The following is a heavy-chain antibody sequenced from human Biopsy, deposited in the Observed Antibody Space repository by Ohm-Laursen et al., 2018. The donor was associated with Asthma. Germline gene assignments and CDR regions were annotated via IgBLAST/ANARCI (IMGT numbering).Heavy chain of an antibody. CDR2: INPNGGAT. CDR3: ARVQKSPGDRWFDP. Sequence: AASVKVSCKASGYSFTDYHLHWVRQAPGQGLEWMGRINPNGGATIYAQEFQGRVTMTRDTSISTAYMELSRLTSDDTAVYYCARVQKSPGDRWFDPWGQGTLVTVSS. D-gene: IGHD7-27*01. J-gene: IGHJ5*02. V-gene: IGHV1-2*06. CDR1: GYSFTDYH.